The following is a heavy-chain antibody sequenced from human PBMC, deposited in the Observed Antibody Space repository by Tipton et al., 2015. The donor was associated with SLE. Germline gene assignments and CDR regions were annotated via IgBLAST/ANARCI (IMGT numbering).Heavy chain of an antibody. V-gene: IGHV5-51*03. CDR3: ARSLFRYCSGGNCYSGWFDP. CDR1: GYTFTSHW. Sequence: QLVQSGAEVKKPGESLKISCKGSGYTFTSHWIGWVRQMPGKGLEWMGIIYPGDSETRYSPTFEGQVTISADKSISTAYLQWSSLKASDTAIYYCARSLFRYCSGGNCYSGWFDPWDQGTPVTVSS. CDR2: IYPGDSET. D-gene: IGHD2-15*01. J-gene: IGHJ5*02.